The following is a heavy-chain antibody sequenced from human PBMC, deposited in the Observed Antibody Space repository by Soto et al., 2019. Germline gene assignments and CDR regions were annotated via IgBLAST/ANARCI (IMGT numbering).Heavy chain of an antibody. D-gene: IGHD6-13*01. CDR3: ARDRSAAAEPDYYYGMDV. V-gene: IGHV1-69*13. Sequence: SVKVSCKASGDTFSSYAISWVRQAPGQGLEWMGGIIPIFGTANYAQKFQGRVTITADESTSTAYMELSSLRSEDTAVYYCARDRSAAAEPDYYYGMDVWGQGTTVTVSS. CDR2: IIPIFGTA. CDR1: GDTFSSYA. J-gene: IGHJ6*02.